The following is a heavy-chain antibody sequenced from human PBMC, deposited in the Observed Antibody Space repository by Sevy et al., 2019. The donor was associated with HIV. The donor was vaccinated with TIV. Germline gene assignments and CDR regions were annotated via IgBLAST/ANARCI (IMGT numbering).Heavy chain of an antibody. CDR3: ARKQFVLPFDY. CDR1: GFTFSDYA. CDR2: RSYHGRNQ. D-gene: IGHD6-6*01. Sequence: GGSLRLSCAASGFTFSDYAIHWVRQAPGKGLEWLAVRSYHGRNQFYADSVRGRFTISGDDSKNTVYLQMNSLRPDDTAVYYCARKQFVLPFDYWGQGTLVTVSS. J-gene: IGHJ4*02. V-gene: IGHV3-30*04.